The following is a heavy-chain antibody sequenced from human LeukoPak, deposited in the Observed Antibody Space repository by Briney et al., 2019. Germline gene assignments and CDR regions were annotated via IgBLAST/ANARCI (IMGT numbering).Heavy chain of an antibody. CDR1: GYTLTGYY. J-gene: IGHJ4*02. V-gene: IGHV1-2*04. CDR3: ARVARYSSSWYYFDY. Sequence: ASVKVSCKASGYTLTGYYMHWVRQAPGLGLEWTGWINPNSGGTNYAQKFQGWVTMTRDTSISTAYMELSRLRSDDTAVYYCARVARYSSSWYYFDYWGQGTLVTVSS. D-gene: IGHD6-13*01. CDR2: INPNSGGT.